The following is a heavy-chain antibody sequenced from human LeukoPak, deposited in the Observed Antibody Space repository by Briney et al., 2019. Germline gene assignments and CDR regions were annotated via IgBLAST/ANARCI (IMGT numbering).Heavy chain of an antibody. D-gene: IGHD1-26*01. CDR1: GFTFSIYS. CDR2: IIGXGGNT. Sequence: PGGSLRLSCAASGFTFSIYSMSWVRQAPGXGLEWVXGIIGXGGNTYYAXXXXXRXTXXXXYXATSVKGMFNTPRDNSKNQLYLQMNSLRAADTAVFYCAKAREYSGSYRPGPTRYYYGMDVWGKGTTVTVSS. J-gene: IGHJ6*04. V-gene: IGHV3-23*01. CDR3: AKAREYSGSYRPGPTRYYYGMDV.